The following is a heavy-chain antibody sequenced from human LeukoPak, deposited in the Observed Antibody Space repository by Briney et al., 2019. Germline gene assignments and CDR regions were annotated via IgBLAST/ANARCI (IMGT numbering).Heavy chain of an antibody. J-gene: IGHJ4*02. CDR1: GFTFTVAW. Sequence: GGSLRLSCAASGFTFTVAWMSWVRQAPGKGLEWVGLIKSKTSGETTDYGAPVKGRFSISRDDSKNTVYLQMNSLKTEDTAVYYCTTFGLDTAMATFDYWGQGTPVTVSS. V-gene: IGHV3-15*01. D-gene: IGHD5-18*01. CDR3: TTFGLDTAMATFDY. CDR2: IKSKTSGETT.